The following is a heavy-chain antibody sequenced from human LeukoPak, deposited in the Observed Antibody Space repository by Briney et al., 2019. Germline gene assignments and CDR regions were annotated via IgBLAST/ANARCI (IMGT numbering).Heavy chain of an antibody. D-gene: IGHD2-21*02. CDR1: GFTFSSYA. CDR2: ISYDGSNK. Sequence: GGSLRLSCAASGFTFSSYAMHWVRQAPGKGLEWVAVISYDGSNKYYADSVKGRFTISRDNSKNTLYLQMNSLRAEDTAVYYCARESSAVVVTANDAFDIWGQGTMVTVSS. J-gene: IGHJ3*02. CDR3: ARESSAVVVTANDAFDI. V-gene: IGHV3-30-3*01.